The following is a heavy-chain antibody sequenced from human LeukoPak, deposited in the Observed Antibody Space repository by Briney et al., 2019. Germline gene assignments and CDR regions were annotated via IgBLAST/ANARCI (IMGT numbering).Heavy chain of an antibody. J-gene: IGHJ4*02. V-gene: IGHV3-74*01. D-gene: IGHD1-14*01. CDR2: ITNDGSST. CDR1: RFSFNTYW. Sequence: PGGSLRLSCAASRFSFNTYWMHWVRQAPGMGLVWVSRITNDGSSTTYADSVKGRFTISRDNAKNMLYLQVNSLRAEDTAVCYCATQQGGNPAYWGQGTLVTVSS. CDR3: ATQQGGNPAY.